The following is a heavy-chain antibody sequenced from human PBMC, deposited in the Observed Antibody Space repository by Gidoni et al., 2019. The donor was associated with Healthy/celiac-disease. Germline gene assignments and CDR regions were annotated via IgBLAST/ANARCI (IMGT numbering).Heavy chain of an antibody. J-gene: IGHJ4*02. V-gene: IGHV4-61*01. D-gene: IGHD3-22*01. CDR1: GASVSSGSYF. Sequence: QVQLHESGPGLVKPSETLSLTCTVSGASVSSGSYFWSWIRQPPGKGLEWIGYIYYSGSTNYNPSLKSRVTISVDTSKNQFSLKLSSVTAADTAVYYCATSSQDYYDSSGYYYDDYWGQGTLVTVSS. CDR2: IYYSGST. CDR3: ATSSQDYYDSSGYYYDDY.